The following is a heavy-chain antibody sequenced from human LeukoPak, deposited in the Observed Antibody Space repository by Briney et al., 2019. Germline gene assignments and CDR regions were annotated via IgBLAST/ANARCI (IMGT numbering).Heavy chain of an antibody. V-gene: IGHV3-9*01. CDR2: ISWNSVSI. D-gene: IGHD6-13*01. Sequence: GRSLRLSCAASGFTFGNYAMHWVRQAPGKGLEWVSGISWNSVSIGYADSVKGRFTIFRDNAKNSLYLQMNSLRAEDTALYYCAKAVGDNTAAGILRVFDIWGQGTMVTVSS. J-gene: IGHJ3*02. CDR3: AKAVGDNTAAGILRVFDI. CDR1: GFTFGNYA.